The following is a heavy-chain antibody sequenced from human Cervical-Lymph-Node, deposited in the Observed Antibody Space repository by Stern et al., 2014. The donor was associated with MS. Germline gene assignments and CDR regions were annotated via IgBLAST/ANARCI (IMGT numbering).Heavy chain of an antibody. V-gene: IGHV1-69*01. CDR3: AREESEEQQLNGMDV. Sequence: VQLEESGAEVKKPGSSVKVSCKASGGTFSSYAISWVRQAPGQGLEWMGGIIPIFGTANYAQKFQGRVKITADESTSTAYMELSSLRSEDTAVYYCAREESEEQQLNGMDVWGQGTTVTVSS. CDR2: IIPIFGTA. CDR1: GGTFSSYA. J-gene: IGHJ6*02. D-gene: IGHD6-13*01.